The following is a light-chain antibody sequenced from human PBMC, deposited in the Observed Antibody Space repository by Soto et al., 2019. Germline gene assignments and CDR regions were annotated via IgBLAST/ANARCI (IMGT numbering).Light chain of an antibody. V-gene: IGKV4-1*01. J-gene: IGKJ5*01. Sequence: DIVMTQSPDSLAVSLGERATINCKSSQSVLKSSNNKKYLAWFQQKPGQSPKLLIYWASTRESGVPDRFGGSGSGTDFTLTISSLQAEDVAVYYCQQYYGGPITFGQGTRLEIK. CDR2: WAS. CDR3: QQYYGGPIT. CDR1: QSVLKSSNNKKY.